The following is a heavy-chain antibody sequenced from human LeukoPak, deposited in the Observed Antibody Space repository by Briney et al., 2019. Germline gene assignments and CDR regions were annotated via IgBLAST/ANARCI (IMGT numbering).Heavy chain of an antibody. CDR2: ISGSGGST. Sequence: GGSLRFSCAASGFTFSSYAMSWVRQAPGKGLEWVSAISGSGGSTYYADSVKGRFTISRDNSKNTLYLQMNSLRAEDTAVYYCANIGMDGDGYNYGNYWGQGTLVTVSS. J-gene: IGHJ4*02. V-gene: IGHV3-23*01. CDR3: ANIGMDGDGYNYGNY. D-gene: IGHD5-24*01. CDR1: GFTFSSYA.